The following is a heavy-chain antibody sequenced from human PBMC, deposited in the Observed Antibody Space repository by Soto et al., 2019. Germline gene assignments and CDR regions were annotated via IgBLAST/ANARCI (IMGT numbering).Heavy chain of an antibody. CDR2: VSAYNGNT. Sequence: ASVKVSCKASGYIFTSYGISWVRQAPGQGLEWMGWVSAYNGNTNYAQNLQGRVTMTTDTSTNTAYMELRSLRSDDTAMYYCARDQYCSGGSCYRIFDYWGQGTLVTVS. J-gene: IGHJ4*02. D-gene: IGHD2-15*01. CDR1: GYIFTSYG. CDR3: ARDQYCSGGSCYRIFDY. V-gene: IGHV1-18*01.